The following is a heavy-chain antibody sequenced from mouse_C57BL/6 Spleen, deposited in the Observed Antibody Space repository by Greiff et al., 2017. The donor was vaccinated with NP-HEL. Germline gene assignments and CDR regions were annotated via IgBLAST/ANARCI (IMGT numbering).Heavy chain of an antibody. V-gene: IGHV1-81*01. CDR3: ARGDGYDEGDY. CDR1: GYTFTSYG. D-gene: IGHD2-2*01. CDR2: IYPRSGNT. J-gene: IGHJ2*01. Sequence: QVQLKQSGAELARPGASVKLSCKASGYTFTSYGISWVRQRTGQGLEWIGEIYPRSGNTYYNEKFKGKATLTADKSSSTAYMELRSLTSEDSAVYFCARGDGYDEGDYWGQGTTLTVSS.